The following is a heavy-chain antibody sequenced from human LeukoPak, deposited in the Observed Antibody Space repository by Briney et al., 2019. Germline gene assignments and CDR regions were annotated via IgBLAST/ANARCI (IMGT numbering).Heavy chain of an antibody. CDR3: ARGSSWYMFTDY. D-gene: IGHD6-13*01. J-gene: IGHJ4*02. V-gene: IGHV3-74*01. CDR2: INRDGTGT. CDR1: GFIFSDYW. Sequence: GGSLRLSCAPSGFIFSDYWFHWVRQTPGQGLVWVAAINRDGTGTSHADSVRGRFTVSRDNAKNTLYLQLNSLRADDTAVYYCARGSSWYMFTDYWGQGTLVTVSS.